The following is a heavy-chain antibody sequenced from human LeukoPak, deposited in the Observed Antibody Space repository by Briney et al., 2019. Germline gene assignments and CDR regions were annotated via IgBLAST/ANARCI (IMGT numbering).Heavy chain of an antibody. Sequence: GGSLRLSCAASGFTFSIAWMSWVRQAPGKGLEWVGRIKSKTDAGTTDYAAPVKGRFTISRDDSKNTLYLQINSLRVEDAAVYYCARGEVTGIELLGYWGQGTLVTVSS. J-gene: IGHJ4*02. D-gene: IGHD1-20*01. CDR2: IKSKTDAGTT. V-gene: IGHV3-15*01. CDR1: GFTFSIAW. CDR3: ARGEVTGIELLGY.